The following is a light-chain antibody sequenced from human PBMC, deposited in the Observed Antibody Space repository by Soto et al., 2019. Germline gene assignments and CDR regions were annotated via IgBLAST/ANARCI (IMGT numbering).Light chain of an antibody. CDR2: DVS. J-gene: IGLJ2*01. CDR3: SSYTSSSIVV. Sequence: QSALTQPASASGSPGQSITISCTGTSSDVGAYNYVSWYQQHPGKAPKLMIFDVSNRPSGVSNRFSGSKSGNTASLTISGLQAEDEADYYCSSYTSSSIVVFGGGTKLTVL. CDR1: SSDVGAYNY. V-gene: IGLV2-14*03.